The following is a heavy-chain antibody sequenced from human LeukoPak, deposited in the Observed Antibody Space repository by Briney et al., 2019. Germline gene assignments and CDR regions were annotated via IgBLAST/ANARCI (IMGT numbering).Heavy chain of an antibody. CDR1: GGSISSSSYY. CDR3: ARVLFKAMVRGSHWFDP. D-gene: IGHD3-10*01. J-gene: IGHJ5*02. Sequence: SSETLSLTCTVSGGSISSSSYYWGWIRQPPGKGLEWIGSIYYSGSTYYNPSLKSRVTISVDTSKNQFSLKLSSVTAADTAVYYCARVLFKAMVRGSHWFDPWGQGTLVTVSS. V-gene: IGHV4-39*01. CDR2: IYYSGST.